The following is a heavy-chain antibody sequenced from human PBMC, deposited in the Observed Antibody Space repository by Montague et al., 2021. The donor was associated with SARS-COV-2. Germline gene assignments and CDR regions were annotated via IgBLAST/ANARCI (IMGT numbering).Heavy chain of an antibody. V-gene: IGHV2-70*11. CDR1: GFSLSTSGMC. D-gene: IGHD3-10*01. CDR2: IDWDDDK. CDR3: ARNGVEPRGSGRYYSGNWLDP. Sequence: PALVKPTQTLTLTCTFSGFSLSTSGMCVSWIRQPPGKALEWLARIDWDDDKYYSTSLKTRLTISKDTSKNQVVLTMTNMDPADTATYYCARNGVEPRGSGRYYSGNWLDPWGQGTLVTVSS. J-gene: IGHJ5*02.